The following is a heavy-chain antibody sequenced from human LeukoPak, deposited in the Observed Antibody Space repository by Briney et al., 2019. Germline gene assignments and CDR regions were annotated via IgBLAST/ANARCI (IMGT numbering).Heavy chain of an antibody. CDR3: AKDRFGYYDSSGYYPDAFDI. D-gene: IGHD3-22*01. J-gene: IGHJ3*02. Sequence: ASVKVSCKASGGTFSSYAISWVRQAPGQGLEWMGGIIPIFGTANYAQKFQGRVTITADESTSTAYMELSSLRAEDTAVYYCAKDRFGYYDSSGYYPDAFDIWGQGTMVTVSS. V-gene: IGHV1-69*13. CDR1: GGTFSSYA. CDR2: IIPIFGTA.